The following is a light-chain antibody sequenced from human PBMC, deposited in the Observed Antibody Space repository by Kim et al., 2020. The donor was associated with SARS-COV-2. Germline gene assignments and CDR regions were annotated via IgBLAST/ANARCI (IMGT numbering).Light chain of an antibody. CDR1: SGSIASNY. J-gene: IGLJ3*02. V-gene: IGLV6-57*02. CDR2: EDN. Sequence: NFMLTQPHSVSESPGKTVTISCTGSSGSIASNYVQWYQQRPGSAPTTVIYEDNQRPSGVPDRFSGSIDSSSNSASLTISGLKTEDDADYYCQSYDSSNQGVFGGGTQLTVL. CDR3: QSYDSSNQGV.